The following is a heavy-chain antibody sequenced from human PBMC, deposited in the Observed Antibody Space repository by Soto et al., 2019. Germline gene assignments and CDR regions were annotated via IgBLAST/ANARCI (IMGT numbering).Heavy chain of an antibody. Sequence: QVQLVESGGGLVKPGGSLRLSCAASGFTFSDYYMSWIRQAPGKGLEWVSYISSSGSTIYYADSVKGRFTISRDNAKNSLYLQMISLRAEDTAVYYCARDICSGGSCYRRNYYYGMDVWGQGTTVTVSS. CDR2: ISSSGSTI. CDR3: ARDICSGGSCYRRNYYYGMDV. CDR1: GFTFSDYY. V-gene: IGHV3-11*01. D-gene: IGHD2-15*01. J-gene: IGHJ6*02.